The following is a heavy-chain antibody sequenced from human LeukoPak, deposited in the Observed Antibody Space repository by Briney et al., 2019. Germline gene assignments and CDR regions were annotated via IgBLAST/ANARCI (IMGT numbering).Heavy chain of an antibody. CDR3: ARAWDYYDSSGYKNFDY. V-gene: IGHV3-21*01. J-gene: IGHJ4*02. CDR2: ISSSSSYK. D-gene: IGHD3-22*01. CDR1: GFTFSSYS. Sequence: PGGSLRLSCAASGFTFSSYSMNWVRQAPGKGLEWVSSISSSSSYKYYADSVKGRFTISRDNAKNSLYLQMNSLSAEDTAVYYCARAWDYYDSSGYKNFDYWGQGTLVTVSS.